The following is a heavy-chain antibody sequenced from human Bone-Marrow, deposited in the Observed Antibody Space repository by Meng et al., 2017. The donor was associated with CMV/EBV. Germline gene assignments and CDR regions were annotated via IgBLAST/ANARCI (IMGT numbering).Heavy chain of an antibody. V-gene: IGHV4-31*02. CDR3: ARVGDDYGDYGFDY. CDR1: GASISSGGYY. J-gene: IGHJ4*02. D-gene: IGHD4-17*01. CDR2: IYYSGST. Sequence: SGASISSGGYYWSWIRQHPGKGLEWIGYIYYSGSTYYNPSLKSRVTISVDTSKNQFSLKLSSVTAAETAVYYCARVGDDYGDYGFDYWGQGTLVTVSS.